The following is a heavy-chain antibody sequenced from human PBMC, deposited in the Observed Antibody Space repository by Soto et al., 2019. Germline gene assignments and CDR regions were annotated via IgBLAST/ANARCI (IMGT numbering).Heavy chain of an antibody. V-gene: IGHV3-30*03. J-gene: IGHJ4*02. CDR1: GFTFSSYG. CDR2: ISYDGSNK. CDR3: ARDGGQLEDYFDY. Sequence: GGSLRLSCAASGFTFSSYGMHWVRQAPGKGLEWVAVISYDGSNKYYVDSVKGRFTISRDNAKNSLYLQMSSLRVEDTAVYYCARDGGQLEDYFDYWGQGTTVTVSS. D-gene: IGHD6-6*01.